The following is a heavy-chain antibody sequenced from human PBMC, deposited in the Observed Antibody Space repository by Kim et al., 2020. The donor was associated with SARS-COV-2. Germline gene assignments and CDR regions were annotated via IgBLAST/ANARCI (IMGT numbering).Heavy chain of an antibody. CDR2: IWYDGSNK. J-gene: IGHJ6*02. CDR3: AKTYTLGFYYYGMDV. Sequence: GGSLRLSCAASGFTFSSYGMHWVRQAPGKGLEWVAVIWYDGSNKYYADSVKGRFTISRDNSKNTLYLQMNSLRAEDTAVYYCAKTYTLGFYYYGMDVWGQGTTVTVSS. CDR1: GFTFSSYG. V-gene: IGHV3-33*06. D-gene: IGHD3-10*01.